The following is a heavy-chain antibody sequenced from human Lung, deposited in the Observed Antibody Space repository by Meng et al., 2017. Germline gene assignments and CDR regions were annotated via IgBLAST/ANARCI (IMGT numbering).Heavy chain of an antibody. CDR3: TRDHSTADVTVWWFDP. CDR1: GHTFTRHW. Sequence: QVQLVQSGAEVNHPGASVKVSCKSSGHTFTRHWMHWVRQAPGQGLEWMGIINPSDGYTMYEQKFQDRITITGDTSTGTVYMELSGLRSEDTAVYYCTRDHSTADVTVWWFDPWGQGTLVTVSS. D-gene: IGHD4-17*01. J-gene: IGHJ5*02. V-gene: IGHV1-46*01. CDR2: INPSDGYT.